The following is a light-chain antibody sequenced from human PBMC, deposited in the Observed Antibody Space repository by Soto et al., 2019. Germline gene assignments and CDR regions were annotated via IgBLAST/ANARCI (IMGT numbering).Light chain of an antibody. CDR2: EVT. J-gene: IGLJ1*01. Sequence: QSVLTQPPSASGSPGQSVTISCTGTSSDVGGYNYVSWYQLHPGKAPKLMIYEVTKRPSGVPDRFSGSKSGNTASLTVSGLRAEDEADYYCSSYAGSNIHYVFGAGTKVTGL. CDR3: SSYAGSNIHYV. CDR1: SSDVGGYNY. V-gene: IGLV2-8*01.